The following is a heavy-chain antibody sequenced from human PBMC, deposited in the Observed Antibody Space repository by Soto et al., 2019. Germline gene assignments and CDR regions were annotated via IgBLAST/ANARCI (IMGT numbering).Heavy chain of an antibody. D-gene: IGHD1-26*01. CDR1: GFIFSSYA. J-gene: IGHJ4*02. Sequence: QVQLVESGGGVVQPGRSLRLSCAASGFIFSSYAMHWVRQAPGKGLEWVTVITYDGSNKYYADSVKGRFTISRDNSKNTLYLQMNSLRPEDTAIYYCSVGARNVRGQGTLVTVSS. CDR2: ITYDGSNK. V-gene: IGHV3-30-3*01. CDR3: SVGARNV.